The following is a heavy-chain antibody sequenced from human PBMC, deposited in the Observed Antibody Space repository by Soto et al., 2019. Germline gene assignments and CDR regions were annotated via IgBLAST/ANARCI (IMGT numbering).Heavy chain of an antibody. CDR3: AKGDELITSFGVVIGNDYYYYGMYV. D-gene: IGHD3-3*01. CDR2: ISSDGSNK. CDR1: GFTFSSYG. J-gene: IGHJ6*02. V-gene: IGHV3-30*18. Sequence: QVQLVESGGGVVQPGRSLRLSCAASGFTFSSYGMHWVRQAPGKGLEWVAVISSDGSNKYSADSVKGRFTISRDNSKNTLYLQMKSLRDEETAVYYCAKGDELITSFGVVIGNDYYYYGMYVWGQGTTVTVSS.